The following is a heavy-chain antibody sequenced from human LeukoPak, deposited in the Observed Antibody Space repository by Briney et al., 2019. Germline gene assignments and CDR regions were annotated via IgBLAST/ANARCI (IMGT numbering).Heavy chain of an antibody. J-gene: IGHJ3*02. V-gene: IGHV3-33*01. CDR3: AREKNLTYDYYDSSSHSSAFDI. CDR1: GFIFSNYG. Sequence: GGSLRLSCEASGFIFSNYGMHWVRQAPGKGLEWLALIWYEGQTKFYADSVKGRFTISRDNSKNTVYLQMNSLRVEDTAVYYCAREKNLTYDYYDSSSHSSAFDIWGQGTMVTVSS. CDR2: IWYEGQTK. D-gene: IGHD3-22*01.